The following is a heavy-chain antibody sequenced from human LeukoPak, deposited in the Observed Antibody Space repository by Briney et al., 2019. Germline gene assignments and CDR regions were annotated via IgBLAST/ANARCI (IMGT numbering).Heavy chain of an antibody. CDR1: GFTFSIYA. Sequence: QPGGSLRLSCAASGFTFSIYAMNWVRQAPGKGLEWVTVISSDGSNEYYADSVKGRFTISRDNSKNTLYLQMNSLRTEDTAAYYCATDRASKGEQWLGYLSFWGQGTLVTVSS. V-gene: IGHV3-30*03. D-gene: IGHD6-19*01. CDR3: ATDRASKGEQWLGYLSF. CDR2: ISSDGSNE. J-gene: IGHJ4*02.